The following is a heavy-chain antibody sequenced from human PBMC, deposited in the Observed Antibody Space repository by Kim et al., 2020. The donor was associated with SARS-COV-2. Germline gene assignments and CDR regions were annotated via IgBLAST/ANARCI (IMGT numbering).Heavy chain of an antibody. Sequence: SETLSLTCAVSGGSISSGNWWTWVRQPPGKGLEWIGEIYDSGSTNYNPPPRSRVTISVDKSTNQSSLKVSSVTAADTAVYYCARRDSGWTSDAFDIWGQGTMVTVSS. D-gene: IGHD6-19*01. CDR1: GGSISSGNW. CDR2: IYDSGST. CDR3: ARRDSGWTSDAFDI. V-gene: IGHV4-4*02. J-gene: IGHJ3*02.